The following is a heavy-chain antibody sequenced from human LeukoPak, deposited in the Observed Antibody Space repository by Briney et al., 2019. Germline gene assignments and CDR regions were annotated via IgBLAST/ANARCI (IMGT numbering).Heavy chain of an antibody. D-gene: IGHD3-10*01. CDR1: GGSIGSRNW. Sequence: PSGTLSLTCAVSGGSIGSRNWWIWVSRPPGKRLEWIGEIYHTGSTNYNPSLKSRVTISVDTSKNQFSLKLSSVTAADTAVYYCAGGSYYSPYYFDYWGQGTLVTVSS. V-gene: IGHV4-4*02. CDR2: IYHTGST. J-gene: IGHJ4*02. CDR3: AGGSYYSPYYFDY.